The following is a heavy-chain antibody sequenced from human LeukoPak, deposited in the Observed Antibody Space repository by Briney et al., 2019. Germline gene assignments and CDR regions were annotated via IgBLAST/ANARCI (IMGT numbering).Heavy chain of an antibody. J-gene: IGHJ4*02. Sequence: PGGSLRLSCAASGFTFSDYYMSWIRQAPGKGLEWVSSISSSSSYIYYADSVKGRFTISRDNAKDSLYLQMNSLRAEDTAVYYCARVGYSGGTFDYWGQGTLVTVSS. V-gene: IGHV3-11*06. CDR1: GFTFSDYY. CDR2: ISSSSSYI. D-gene: IGHD6-13*01. CDR3: ARVGYSGGTFDY.